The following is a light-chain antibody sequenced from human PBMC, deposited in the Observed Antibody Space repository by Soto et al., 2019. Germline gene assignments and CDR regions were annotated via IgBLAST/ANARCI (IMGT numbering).Light chain of an antibody. CDR2: GAS. V-gene: IGKV3-20*01. CDR1: QSFSGTY. CDR3: QQYAGSLFT. Sequence: SVLAQSPGTLSLAPGERATLSCRASQSFSGTYLAWYQQKPGQAPRLLIYGASSRATGIPDRFSGSGSGTDFTLTISRLEPEDFAVYYCQQYAGSLFTFGQGTRLEIK. J-gene: IGKJ5*01.